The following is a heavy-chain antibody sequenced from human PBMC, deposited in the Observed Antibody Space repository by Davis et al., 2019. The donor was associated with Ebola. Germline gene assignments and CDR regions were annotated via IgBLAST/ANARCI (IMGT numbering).Heavy chain of an antibody. D-gene: IGHD1-26*01. V-gene: IGHV4-61*05. CDR1: GGSISITNHY. Sequence: SETLSLTCSVSGGSISITNHYWGWIRQTPGKGLEWIGYIYYSGSTNYNPSLKSRVTISVDTSKNQFSLKLSSATAADTAVYYCARPWYSGTYYDAYDIWGQGTMVAVSS. CDR2: IYYSGST. J-gene: IGHJ3*02. CDR3: ARPWYSGTYYDAYDI.